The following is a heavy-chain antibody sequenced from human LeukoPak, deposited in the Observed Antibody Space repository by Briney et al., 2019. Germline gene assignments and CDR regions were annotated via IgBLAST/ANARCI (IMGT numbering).Heavy chain of an antibody. Sequence: SSETLSLTCTVSGGSISSYYWSWIRQPPGKGLEWIGYIYYSGSTNYNPSLKSRVTISVDTSKNQFSLKLSSVTAADTAVYYCARHRRYFDWLLGAVDYWGQGTLVTVSS. CDR1: GGSISSYY. J-gene: IGHJ4*02. D-gene: IGHD3-9*01. CDR2: IYYSGST. CDR3: ARHRRYFDWLLGAVDY. V-gene: IGHV4-59*08.